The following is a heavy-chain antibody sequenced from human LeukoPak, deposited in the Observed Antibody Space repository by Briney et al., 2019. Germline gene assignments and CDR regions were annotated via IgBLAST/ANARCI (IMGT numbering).Heavy chain of an antibody. Sequence: PGGSLRLSCAASGFTFSSYGMHWVRQAPGKGLEWVAGISYDGSNEYYADSVKGRFTISRDKSKNTLYLQMNSLRAEDTAVYYCAGYNCSSTRCYTGGFDYWGQGTLVTVSS. CDR2: ISYDGSNE. CDR3: AGYNCSSTRCYTGGFDY. J-gene: IGHJ4*02. CDR1: GFTFSSYG. V-gene: IGHV3-30*03. D-gene: IGHD2-2*02.